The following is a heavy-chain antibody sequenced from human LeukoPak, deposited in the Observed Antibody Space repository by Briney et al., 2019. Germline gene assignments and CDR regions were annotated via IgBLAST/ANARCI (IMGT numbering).Heavy chain of an antibody. V-gene: IGHV3-30*02. CDR1: GFTFSSYG. CDR2: IRYDGSNK. Sequence: GGSLRLSCAASGFTFSSYGMHWVRQAPGKGLEWVAFIRYDGSNKYYADSVKGRFTISRDNSKNTLYLQMNSLRAEDTAVYYCARVCCTGVIINNWFDPWGQGTLVTVSS. J-gene: IGHJ5*02. CDR3: ARVCCTGVIINNWFDP. D-gene: IGHD3-10*01.